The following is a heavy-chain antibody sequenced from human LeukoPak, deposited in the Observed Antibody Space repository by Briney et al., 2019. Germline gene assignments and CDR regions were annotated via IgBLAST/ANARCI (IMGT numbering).Heavy chain of an antibody. D-gene: IGHD3-16*01. CDR1: GFSLTTPTVG. J-gene: IGHJ3*01. V-gene: IGHV2-5*02. Sequence: SGPTLVRPTQTLTVTCTFSGFSLTTPTVGVAWIRQPPGKALEWLAVVYWDDDRRYSPSLRSGLTITKDTSKNQVVLTMTNMDPVDTGTYYCAHIMITYGGVTAQDAFDVWGQGAMVTV. CDR3: AHIMITYGGVTAQDAFDV. CDR2: VYWDDDR.